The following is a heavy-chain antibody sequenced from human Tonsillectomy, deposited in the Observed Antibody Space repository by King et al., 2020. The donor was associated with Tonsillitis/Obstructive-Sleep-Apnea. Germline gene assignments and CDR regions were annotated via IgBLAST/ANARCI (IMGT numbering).Heavy chain of an antibody. CDR3: ARGAPDNSDDYGSWFDP. CDR2: VNPSGGST. CDR1: GYTFTTYF. V-gene: IGHV1-46*01. Sequence: VQLVESGAEVKKPGASVKVSCKASGYTFTTYFMHWVRQAPGQGLEWMGIVNPSGGSTIYAQKFQGRVTMTSDTSTSTVYMELSSLRSEDTAEYYCARGAPDNSDDYGSWFDPWGQGTLVTVSS. D-gene: IGHD3-22*01. J-gene: IGHJ5*02.